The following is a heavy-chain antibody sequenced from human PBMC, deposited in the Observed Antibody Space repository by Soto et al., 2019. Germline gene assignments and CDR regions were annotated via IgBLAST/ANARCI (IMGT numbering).Heavy chain of an antibody. J-gene: IGHJ4*02. V-gene: IGHV4-61*01. CDR1: GGSVSSVKYF. Sequence: QMQLQESGPGLVKPSETLSLTCNVSGGSVSSVKYFWSWIRQPPGKGLEWIAYIYNNGNTNYNPSLKNRATISVDTSKNQCSLKLTSVTAADSAVHFCARTVMPVGNLAAFDHWGQGVLVTVSS. CDR3: ARTVMPVGNLAAFDH. D-gene: IGHD7-27*01. CDR2: IYNNGNT.